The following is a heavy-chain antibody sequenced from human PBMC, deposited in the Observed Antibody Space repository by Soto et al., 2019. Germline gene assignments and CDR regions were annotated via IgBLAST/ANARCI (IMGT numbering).Heavy chain of an antibody. J-gene: IGHJ4*02. CDR3: ARAQTPTEGDY. Sequence: QVQLVQSGAEVKKPGASVKVSCKASGYIFTNYGISWVRLAPGQGLEWMGWMNAYNGNSNYAQKVQGRVTMTTDKSTKTADMGLRSLRSEDTAVYFGARAQTPTEGDYEGQGNLVTLAS. D-gene: IGHD4-4*01. V-gene: IGHV1-18*04. CDR1: GYIFTNYG. CDR2: MNAYNGNS.